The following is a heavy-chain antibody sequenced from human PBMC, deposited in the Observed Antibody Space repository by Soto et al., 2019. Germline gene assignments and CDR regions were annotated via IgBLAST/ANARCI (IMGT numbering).Heavy chain of an antibody. D-gene: IGHD3-22*01. V-gene: IGHV1-69*13. CDR1: GGTFSSYA. J-gene: IGHJ4*02. Sequence: SVKVSCKASGGTFSSYAISWVRQAPGQGLEWMGGIIPIFGTANYAQKFRGRVTITADESTSTAYMELSSLRSEDTAVYYCASRALDRSRYYFDYWGQGTLVTVSS. CDR3: ASRALDRSRYYFDY. CDR2: IIPIFGTA.